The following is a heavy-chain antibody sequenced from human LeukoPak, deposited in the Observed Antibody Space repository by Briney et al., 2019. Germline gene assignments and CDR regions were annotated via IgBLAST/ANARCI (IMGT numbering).Heavy chain of an antibody. D-gene: IGHD5-18*01. CDR3: ARDGGGYSYGPRAPFDY. CDR2: ISAYNGNT. CDR1: GYTFTSYG. V-gene: IGHV1-18*01. J-gene: IGHJ4*02. Sequence: ASVKVSCKASGYTFTSYGISWVRQAPGQGLEWMGWISAYNGNTNYAQKLQGRVTMTTDTSTSTAYMELRSLRSDDTAVYYCARDGGGYSYGPRAPFDYWGQGTLVTVSS.